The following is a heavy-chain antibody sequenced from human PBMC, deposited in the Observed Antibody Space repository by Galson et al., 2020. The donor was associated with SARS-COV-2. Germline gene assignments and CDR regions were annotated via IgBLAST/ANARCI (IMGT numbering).Heavy chain of an antibody. CDR1: GGSFRGYY. D-gene: IGHD2-15*01. Sequence: SETLSLTCAVSGGSFRGYYWTWIRQPPGKGLEWIGEINHSGGANYNPSLKSRLTISIDTSKNQFSLRLSSVTAADTALYYCARGSGSWMHWFDPWGQGTLVTVSS. CDR2: INHSGGA. J-gene: IGHJ5*02. V-gene: IGHV4-34*01. CDR3: ARGSGSWMHWFDP.